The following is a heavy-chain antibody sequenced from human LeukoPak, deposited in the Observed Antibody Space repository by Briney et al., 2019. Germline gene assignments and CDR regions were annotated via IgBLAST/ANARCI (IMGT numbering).Heavy chain of an antibody. CDR2: INHSGST. CDR1: GGPFSGYY. V-gene: IGHV4-34*01. D-gene: IGHD3-3*01. CDR3: ARGFRYDFWSGYRRYYFDY. Sequence: SETLSLTCAVYGGPFSGYYWSWIRQPPGKGLEWIGEINHSGSTNYNPSLKSRVTISVDTSKNQFSLKLSSVTAADTAVYYCARGFRYDFWSGYRRYYFDYWGQGTLVTVSS. J-gene: IGHJ4*02.